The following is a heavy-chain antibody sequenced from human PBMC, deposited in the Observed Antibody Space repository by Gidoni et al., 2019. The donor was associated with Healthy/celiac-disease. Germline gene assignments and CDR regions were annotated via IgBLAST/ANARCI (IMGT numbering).Heavy chain of an antibody. CDR3: AKDMGVGDYGFDY. CDR2: ISWNSGSI. V-gene: IGHV3-9*01. Sequence: EVQLVESGGGLVQPGRSLRLSCAASGSTFDDYAMHWVRQAPGKGLEWVSGISWNSGSIGYADSVKGRFTISRDNAKNSLYLQMNSLRAEDTALYYCAKDMGVGDYGFDYWGQGTLVTVSS. CDR1: GSTFDDYA. J-gene: IGHJ4*02. D-gene: IGHD4-17*01.